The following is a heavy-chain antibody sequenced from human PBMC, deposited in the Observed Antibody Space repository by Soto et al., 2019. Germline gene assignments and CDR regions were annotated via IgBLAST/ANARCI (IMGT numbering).Heavy chain of an antibody. D-gene: IGHD3-3*01. CDR2: ISFDGNII. Sequence: GGSLRLSCAASEFSFSSYAMHWIRQAPGKGLEWVAVISFDGNIIQYADSVKGRFIISRDNSKNTLYLQMNSLRGEDTAVYYCARNFHTITYYFDYWGQGTLVT. V-gene: IGHV3-30*16. CDR3: ARNFHTITYYFDY. CDR1: EFSFSSYA. J-gene: IGHJ4*02.